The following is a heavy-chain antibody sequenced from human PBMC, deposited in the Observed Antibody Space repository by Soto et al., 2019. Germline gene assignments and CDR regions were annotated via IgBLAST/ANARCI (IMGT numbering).Heavy chain of an antibody. CDR3: GRLNDFWSGYYMRGGPDY. D-gene: IGHD3-3*01. CDR2: IYPGDSDT. Sequence: EVQLVQSGAEVKEPGESLKISCKGSGYSVTSYWIGWVRQMPGKGLEWMGSIYPGDSDTRYSPSFQGQVTISADKSISTAYLKWSSLKASDTAMYYCGRLNDFWSGYYMRGGPDYWGQGTLVAVSS. CDR1: GYSVTSYW. J-gene: IGHJ4*02. V-gene: IGHV5-51*01.